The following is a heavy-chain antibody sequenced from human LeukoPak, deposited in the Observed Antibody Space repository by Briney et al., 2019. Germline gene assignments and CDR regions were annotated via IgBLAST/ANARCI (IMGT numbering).Heavy chain of an antibody. J-gene: IGHJ5*02. Sequence: GGSLRLSCTASGFTFGDYAMSWVRQAPGKGLEWVGFIRSKAYGGTTEYAASVKGRFTISRDDSKSIAYLQMNSLKTEDTAVYYCTTDGGILTGYFLTDWFDPWGQGTLVTVSS. D-gene: IGHD3-9*01. CDR3: TTDGGILTGYFLTDWFDP. V-gene: IGHV3-49*04. CDR1: GFTFGDYA. CDR2: IRSKAYGGTT.